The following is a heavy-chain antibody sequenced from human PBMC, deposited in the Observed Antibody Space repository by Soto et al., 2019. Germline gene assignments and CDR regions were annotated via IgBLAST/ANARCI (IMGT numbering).Heavy chain of an antibody. V-gene: IGHV1-18*01. J-gene: IGHJ4*02. Sequence: QVQLVQPGPEVKKPGASVKVSCKTSGYTFTSYGISWVRQAPGQGLEWMGWISTDKGKTNYAQKFQGRVTMTTDTSTSTAYMELRSLRSDDTAVYYCATRSPAFAYWGQGTLVTVSS. CDR2: ISTDKGKT. CDR1: GYTFTSYG. CDR3: ATRSPAFAY.